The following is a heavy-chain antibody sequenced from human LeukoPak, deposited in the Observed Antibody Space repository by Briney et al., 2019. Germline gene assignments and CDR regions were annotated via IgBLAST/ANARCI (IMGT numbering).Heavy chain of an antibody. CDR1: GFTFSDYY. D-gene: IGHD3-10*01. V-gene: IGHV3-11*04. Sequence: PGGSLRLSCAASGFTFSDYYMSWIRQAPGKGLEWVSYISSSGSTIYYADSVKGRLTISRDNAKNSLYLQMNSLRAEDTAVYYCARSWWFGELLSSGVDYWGQGTLVTVSS. CDR2: ISSSGSTI. CDR3: ARSWWFGELLSSGVDY. J-gene: IGHJ4*02.